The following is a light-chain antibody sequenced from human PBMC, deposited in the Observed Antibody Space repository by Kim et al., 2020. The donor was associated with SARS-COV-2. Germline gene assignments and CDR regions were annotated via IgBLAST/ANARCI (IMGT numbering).Light chain of an antibody. V-gene: IGLV1-36*01. J-gene: IGLJ3*02. CDR1: SSNIGNNA. CDR3: AAWDDSLNGRV. CDR2: YDD. Sequence: RQRGTISWSGSSSNIGNNAVNWYQQLPGKAPKLLIYYDDLLPAGVSDRFSGSKSGTSASLAISGLQSDDEADYYCAAWDDSLNGRVFGGGTQLTVL.